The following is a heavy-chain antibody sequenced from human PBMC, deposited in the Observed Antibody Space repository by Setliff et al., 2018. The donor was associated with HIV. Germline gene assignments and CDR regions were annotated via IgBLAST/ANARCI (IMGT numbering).Heavy chain of an antibody. CDR3: ATRGEQLYFYGMDV. CDR2: IHTNTGDP. V-gene: IGHV7-4-1*02. Sequence: ASVKVSCKAPGYTFTSYGMNWVRQAPGQGLEWGGWIHTNTGDPTYAQGFTGRFVFSFDTSVSTAYLQISGLKAEDTAVYYCATRGEQLYFYGMDVWGQGTTVTVSS. D-gene: IGHD1-26*01. J-gene: IGHJ6*02. CDR1: GYTFTSYG.